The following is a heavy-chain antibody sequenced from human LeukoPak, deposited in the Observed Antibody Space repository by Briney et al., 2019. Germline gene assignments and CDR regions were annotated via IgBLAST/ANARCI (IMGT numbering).Heavy chain of an antibody. CDR1: GGSISSGTYY. CDR3: ARDLYGMDV. V-gene: IGHV4-31*03. CDR2: IHYSGST. J-gene: IGHJ6*02. Sequence: SETLSLTCTVSGGSISSGTYYWSWIRQHPGKDLEWIGYIHYSGSTYYSPSLESRLTISVDTSKNQFPLKLSSVTAADTAVYYCARDLYGMDVWGQGTTVTVSS.